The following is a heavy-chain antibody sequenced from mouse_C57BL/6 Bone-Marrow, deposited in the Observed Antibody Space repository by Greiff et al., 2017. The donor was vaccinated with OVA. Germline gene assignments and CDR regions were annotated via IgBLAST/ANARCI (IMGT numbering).Heavy chain of an antibody. Sequence: QVQLQQPGAELVRPGSSVKLSCKASGYTFTSYWMHWVKQRPIQGLEWIGNIDPSDSETHYNQKFKDKATLTVDKSSSTAYMQLSSLTSEDSAVYYCARWGTYYSNSAWFAYWGQGTLVTVSA. CDR3: ARWGTYYSNSAWFAY. J-gene: IGHJ3*01. CDR2: IDPSDSET. D-gene: IGHD2-5*01. V-gene: IGHV1-52*01. CDR1: GYTFTSYW.